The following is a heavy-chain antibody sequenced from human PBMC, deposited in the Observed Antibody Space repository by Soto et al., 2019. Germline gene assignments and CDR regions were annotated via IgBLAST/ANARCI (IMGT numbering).Heavy chain of an antibody. CDR3: ARGYCSSTSCSHDAFDI. D-gene: IGHD2-2*01. Sequence: GASVKVSCKASGYTFTSNDISWVRQATGQGLEWMGWMNPNSGNTNYAQKLQGRVTMTTDTSTSTAYMELRSLRSDDTAVYYCARGYCSSTSCSHDAFDIWGQGTMVTVSS. J-gene: IGHJ3*02. CDR2: MNPNSGNT. CDR1: GYTFTSND. V-gene: IGHV1-18*01.